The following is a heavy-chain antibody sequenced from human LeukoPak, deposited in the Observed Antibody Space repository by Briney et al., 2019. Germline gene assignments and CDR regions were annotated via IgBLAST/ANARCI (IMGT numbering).Heavy chain of an antibody. CDR2: INPNSGDT. Sequence: ASVTVSCKASGYTFTGYYMHWVRQAPGQGLEWMGRINPNSGDTNFAQKFQGRVTMTRDTSLSTAYMELSRLRSDDTAVYYCANPMTTVTAGPFDYWGQGTLVTVSS. J-gene: IGHJ4*02. V-gene: IGHV1-2*06. CDR1: GYTFTGYY. D-gene: IGHD4-17*01. CDR3: ANPMTTVTAGPFDY.